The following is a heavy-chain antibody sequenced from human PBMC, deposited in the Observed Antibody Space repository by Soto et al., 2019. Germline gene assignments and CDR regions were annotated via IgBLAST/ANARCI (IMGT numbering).Heavy chain of an antibody. CDR3: ARDPKTSGGQHWAFNYFDS. Sequence: EVQLLDSGGGLVQPGGSLRLSCAASGYSFSTYAMSWVRQAPGKGLEWVSAISGTGGNTFYADSVKGRFTISRDNSKSTLYLQVDSLRPEDAAVYYCARDPKTSGGQHWAFNYFDSWGQGTLVTVSS. V-gene: IGHV3-23*01. J-gene: IGHJ4*02. D-gene: IGHD7-27*01. CDR2: ISGTGGNT. CDR1: GYSFSTYA.